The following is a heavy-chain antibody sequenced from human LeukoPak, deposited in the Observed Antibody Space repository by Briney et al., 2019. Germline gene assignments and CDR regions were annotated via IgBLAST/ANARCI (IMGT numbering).Heavy chain of an antibody. D-gene: IGHD2-8*01. CDR1: GFTFSSYE. CDR3: ARESTLIDY. Sequence: GGSLRLSCAASGFTFSSYEMNWVRQAPGKGLEWVSYISSSGSTIYYADSVKGRFTISRDNAKNSLYLQTNSLRAEDTAVYYCARESTLIDYWGQGTLVTVSS. CDR2: ISSSGSTI. V-gene: IGHV3-48*03. J-gene: IGHJ4*02.